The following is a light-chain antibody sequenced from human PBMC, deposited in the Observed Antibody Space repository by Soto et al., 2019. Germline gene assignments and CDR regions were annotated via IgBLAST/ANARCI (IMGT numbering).Light chain of an antibody. J-gene: IGLJ2*01. V-gene: IGLV1-51*01. CDR2: DTN. CDR3: GTWDNNLGVGV. Sequence: QSVLTQPPSVSAAPGQRVTISCSGSGSNIGPNYVSWFQQIPGKAPKLLIFDTNRRPSGIPDRFSGSKSVTSATLGITGLQTGDEADYYCGTWDNNLGVGVFGGGTKLTVL. CDR1: GSNIGPNY.